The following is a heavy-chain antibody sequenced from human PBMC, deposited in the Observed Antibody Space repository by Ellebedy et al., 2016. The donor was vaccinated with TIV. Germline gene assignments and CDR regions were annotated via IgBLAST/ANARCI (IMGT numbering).Heavy chain of an antibody. CDR1: GYTFTGYY. D-gene: IGHD3-16*02. J-gene: IGHJ4*02. CDR2: INPNSGGT. CDR3: AREAEKAYRFDS. V-gene: IGHV1-2*02. Sequence: ASVKVSXXASGYTFTGYYMHWVRQAPGQGLEWMGWINPNSGGTNYAQKFQGRVTMTRDTSISTAYMELSRLRSDDTAVYYCAREAEKAYRFDSWGQGTLVTVSS.